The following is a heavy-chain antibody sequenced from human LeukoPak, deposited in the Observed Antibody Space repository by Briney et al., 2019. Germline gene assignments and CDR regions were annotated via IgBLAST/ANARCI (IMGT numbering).Heavy chain of an antibody. CDR1: GGSVSSGSYY. Sequence: SETLSLTCTVSGGSVSSGSYYWSWIRQPPGKGLEWIGYIYYSGSTNYNPSLKSRVTISVDTSKNQFSLKLSSVTAEDTAVYYCARDRGSYEDYWGQGTLVTVSS. V-gene: IGHV4-61*01. CDR3: ARDRGSYEDY. D-gene: IGHD1-26*01. CDR2: IYYSGST. J-gene: IGHJ4*02.